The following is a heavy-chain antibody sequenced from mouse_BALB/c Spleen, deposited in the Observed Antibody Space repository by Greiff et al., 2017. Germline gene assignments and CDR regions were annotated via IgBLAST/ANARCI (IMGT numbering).Heavy chain of an antibody. V-gene: IGHV1-14*01. D-gene: IGHD2-14*01. CDR2: INPYNDGT. Sequence: EVKLVESGPELVKPGASVKMSCKASGYTFTSYVMHWVKQKPGQGLEWIGYINPYNDGTKYNEKFKGKATLTSDKSSSTAYMELSSLTSEDSAVYYCARRYDRLYYYAMDYWGQGTSVTVSS. J-gene: IGHJ4*01. CDR3: ARRYDRLYYYAMDY. CDR1: GYTFTSYV.